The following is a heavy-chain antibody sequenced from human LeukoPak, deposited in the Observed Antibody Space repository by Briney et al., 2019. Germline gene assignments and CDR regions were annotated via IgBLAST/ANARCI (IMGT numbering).Heavy chain of an antibody. Sequence: LSGGSLRLPCAASGFTFSSYSMNWVRQAPGKGLEWVSYISSSSSTIYYADSVKGRFTISRDNAKNSLYLQMNSLRAEDTAVYYCARAIAAAGNHWGQGTLVTVSS. J-gene: IGHJ5*02. CDR3: ARAIAAAGNH. V-gene: IGHV3-48*01. CDR2: ISSSSSTI. CDR1: GFTFSSYS. D-gene: IGHD6-13*01.